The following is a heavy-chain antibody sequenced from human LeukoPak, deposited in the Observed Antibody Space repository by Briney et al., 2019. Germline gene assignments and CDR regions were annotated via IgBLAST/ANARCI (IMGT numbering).Heavy chain of an antibody. CDR1: GFTLSGYW. V-gene: IGHV3-74*01. D-gene: IGHD6-13*01. CDR2: IDRDGRTT. Sequence: GGSLRLSCAASGFTLSGYWMHWVRQAPGEGLVWVSRIDRDGRTTNYAESVKGRFFISRDNAKNTLYLQMNSLRAEDTALYYCTRVQAGRAGLMDVWGRGTTVTVSS. CDR3: TRVQAGRAGLMDV. J-gene: IGHJ6*02.